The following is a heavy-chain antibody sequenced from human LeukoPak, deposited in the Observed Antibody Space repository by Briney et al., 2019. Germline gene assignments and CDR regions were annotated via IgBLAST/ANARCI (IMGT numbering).Heavy chain of an antibody. CDR2: ISYDGSNK. CDR1: GFTFSSYA. J-gene: IGHJ4*02. CDR3: ARYLWFGELVGGGFDY. V-gene: IGHV3-30-3*01. Sequence: PGGSLRLSCAASGFTFSSYAMHWVRQAPGKGLEWVAVISYDGSNKYYADSVKGRFTISRDNSKNTLYLQMNSLRAEDSAVYYCARYLWFGELVGGGFDYWGQGTLVTVSS. D-gene: IGHD3-10*01.